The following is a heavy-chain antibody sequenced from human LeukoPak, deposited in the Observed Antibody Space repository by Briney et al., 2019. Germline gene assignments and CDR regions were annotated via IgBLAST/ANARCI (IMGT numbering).Heavy chain of an antibody. Sequence: GGSVRLSCTASGFTSGDYSMSWFRQAPGKGLEWVGFIRSKTYEETTEYATSVKGKFTNSRHDSKSMAYLQMNSLKPEDTAVYYCAKHDRSGTYTVEPWGQKTLVRVSS. V-gene: IGHV3-49*03. CDR2: IRSKTYEETT. J-gene: IGHJ4*02. CDR1: GFTSGDYS. CDR3: AKHDRSGTYTVEP. D-gene: IGHD3-3*01.